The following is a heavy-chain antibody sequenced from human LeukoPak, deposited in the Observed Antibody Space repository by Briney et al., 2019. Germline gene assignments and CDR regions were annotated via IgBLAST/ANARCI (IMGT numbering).Heavy chain of an antibody. CDR2: INHSGST. CDR3: ARSTYYYDSNFDY. J-gene: IGHJ4*02. D-gene: IGHD3-22*01. Sequence: PSETLSLTCAVYGGSFSGYYWSWIRQPPGKGLEWIGEINHSGSTNYNPSLKSRVTISVDTSKNQFSLKLSSVTAADTAVYYCARSTYYYDSNFDYWGQGTLVTVSS. CDR1: GGSFSGYY. V-gene: IGHV4-34*01.